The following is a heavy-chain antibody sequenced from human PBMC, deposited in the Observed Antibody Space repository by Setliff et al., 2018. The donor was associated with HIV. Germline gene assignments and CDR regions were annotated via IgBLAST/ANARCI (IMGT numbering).Heavy chain of an antibody. CDR1: GGSLNSQIYY. Sequence: SETLSLTCTVSGGSLNSQIYYWTWIRLHPQKGLEWLGYIQYSGSTFYTPSLRSRLTISLDASKNQFSLKLSSVTAADTAVYYCARGVVGATYDVFDIWAQGTMVTVSS. CDR3: ARGVVGATYDVFDI. D-gene: IGHD1-26*01. J-gene: IGHJ3*02. CDR2: IQYSGST. V-gene: IGHV4-31*03.